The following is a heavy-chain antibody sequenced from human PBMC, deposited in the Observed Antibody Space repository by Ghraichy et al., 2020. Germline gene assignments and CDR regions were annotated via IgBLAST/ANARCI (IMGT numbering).Heavy chain of an antibody. Sequence: SVKVSCKASGGTFSSYAISWVRQAPGQGLEWMGGIIPIFGIANYAQKFQGRVTITADESTSTAYMELSSLRSEDTAVYYCARGSYVPDFWSGSPPSKAVPYYYYYMDVWGKGTTVTVSS. V-gene: IGHV1-69*13. CDR2: IIPIFGIA. CDR1: GGTFSSYA. CDR3: ARGSYVPDFWSGSPPSKAVPYYYYYMDV. J-gene: IGHJ6*03. D-gene: IGHD3-3*01.